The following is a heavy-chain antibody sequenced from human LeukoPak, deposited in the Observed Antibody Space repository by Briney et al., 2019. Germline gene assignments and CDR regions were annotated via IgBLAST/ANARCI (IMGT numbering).Heavy chain of an antibody. CDR3: ARGRSIAVAGRNIAPLDNDY. CDR1: GYTFTGYY. D-gene: IGHD6-19*01. J-gene: IGHJ4*02. Sequence: ASVKVSCKASGYTFTGYYMHWVRQAPGQGLEWMGWINPNSGGTNYAQKFQGRVTMTRDTSISTAHMELSRLRSDDTAVYYCARGRSIAVAGRNIAPLDNDYWGQGTLVTVSS. V-gene: IGHV1-2*02. CDR2: INPNSGGT.